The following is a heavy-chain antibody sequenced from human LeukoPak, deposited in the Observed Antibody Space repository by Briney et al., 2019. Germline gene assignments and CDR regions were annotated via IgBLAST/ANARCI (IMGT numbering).Heavy chain of an antibody. D-gene: IGHD3-3*01. Sequence: GSLRLSCAASGFTFSSYSVDWVRQAPGKGLEWVSPISSSSSYIYYADSVKGRFTISRDNAKNSLYLQMNSLRAEDTAVYYCARDLRYLEWSHSYMDVWGKGTTVTVSS. CDR3: ARDLRYLEWSHSYMDV. CDR2: ISSSSSYI. J-gene: IGHJ6*03. CDR1: GFTFSSYS. V-gene: IGHV3-21*01.